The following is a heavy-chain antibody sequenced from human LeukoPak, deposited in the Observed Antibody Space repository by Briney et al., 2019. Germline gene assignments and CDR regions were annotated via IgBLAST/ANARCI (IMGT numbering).Heavy chain of an antibody. D-gene: IGHD4-17*01. CDR3: ARDNGDYGLGY. V-gene: IGHV1-2*02. CDR1: GCTFTSYY. Sequence: ASVKVSCKASGCTFTSYYMHWVRQAPGQGLEWMGWINPNSGGTNYAQKFQGRVTMTRDTSISTAYMELSRLRSDDTAVYYCARDNGDYGLGYWGQGTLVTVSS. CDR2: INPNSGGT. J-gene: IGHJ4*02.